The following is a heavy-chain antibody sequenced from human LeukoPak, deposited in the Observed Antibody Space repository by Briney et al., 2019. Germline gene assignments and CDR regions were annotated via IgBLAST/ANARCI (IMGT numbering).Heavy chain of an antibody. D-gene: IGHD3-10*01. CDR2: IFTSNSIT. V-gene: IGHV3-48*01. J-gene: IGHJ3*02. CDR3: VRDYIWAFDI. Sequence: PGGSLRLSCAASGCTFSIYTMNWVRQAPGKGLEWISFIFTSNSITHYADSVKGRFTISRDNAKNSLYLQMNSLRAEDTAVYYCVRDYIWAFDIWGQGTMFTVSS. CDR1: GCTFSIYT.